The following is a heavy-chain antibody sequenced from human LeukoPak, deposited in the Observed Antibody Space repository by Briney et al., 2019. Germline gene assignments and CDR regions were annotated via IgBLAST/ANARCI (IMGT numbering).Heavy chain of an antibody. J-gene: IGHJ4*02. CDR1: GGSISSSSYY. Sequence: PSETLSLTCSVSGGSISSSSYYWGWIRQPPGKGLEWIGGIYYSGNTYYNPSLKSRVTISVDTSKNQFSLKLSSVTAADTAVYYCARHFPYSYGRNGYFDYWGQGTLVTVSS. D-gene: IGHD5-18*01. V-gene: IGHV4-39*01. CDR3: ARHFPYSYGRNGYFDY. CDR2: IYYSGNT.